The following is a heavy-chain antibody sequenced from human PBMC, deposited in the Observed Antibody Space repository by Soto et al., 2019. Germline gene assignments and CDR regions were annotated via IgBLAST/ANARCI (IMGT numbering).Heavy chain of an antibody. Sequence: AASVKVSCKGSGYSFTSYWISWVLQMPGKGLEWMGRIDPSDSYTNYSPSFQGHVTISADKSISTAYLQWSSLKASDTAMYYCATLRRRYYYYGMDVWGQGTTVTVSS. CDR3: ATLRRRYYYYGMDV. CDR2: IDPSDSYT. J-gene: IGHJ6*02. CDR1: GYSFTSYW. V-gene: IGHV5-10-1*01.